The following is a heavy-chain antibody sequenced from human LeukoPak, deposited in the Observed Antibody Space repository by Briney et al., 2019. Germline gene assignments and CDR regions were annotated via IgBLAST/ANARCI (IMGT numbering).Heavy chain of an antibody. CDR1: GFIFSSYE. Sequence: RGSLRLSCAASGFIFSSYEMNWDRPAPGKVLEWVSYISRSGSTIYYADSVKGRFTCPKDNAKNSLYLQMNSLRAEDTAVYYCARDPTGYYFWSGYRDYFDYWGQGTLLTVSS. CDR2: ISRSGSTI. J-gene: IGHJ4*02. CDR3: ARDPTGYYFWSGYRDYFDY. D-gene: IGHD3-3*01. V-gene: IGHV3-48*03.